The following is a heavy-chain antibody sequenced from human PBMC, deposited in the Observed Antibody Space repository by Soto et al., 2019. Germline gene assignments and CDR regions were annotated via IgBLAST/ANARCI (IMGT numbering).Heavy chain of an antibody. CDR1: GFTFSNAW. CDR3: TTVPQQNTRITIFGVVIISPDGYGMDV. CDR2: IKSKTDGGTT. Sequence: GGSLRLSCAASGFTFSNAWMNWVRQAPGKGLEWVGRIKSKTDGGTTDYAAPVKGRFTISRDDSKNTLYLQMNSLKTEDTAAYYCTTVPQQNTRITIFGVVIISPDGYGMDVWGQGTTVTVSS. V-gene: IGHV3-15*07. D-gene: IGHD3-3*01. J-gene: IGHJ6*02.